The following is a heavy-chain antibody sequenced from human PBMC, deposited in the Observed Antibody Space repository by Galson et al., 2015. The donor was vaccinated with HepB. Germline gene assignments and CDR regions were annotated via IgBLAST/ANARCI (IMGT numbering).Heavy chain of an antibody. D-gene: IGHD1-26*01. V-gene: IGHV3-15*01. J-gene: IGHJ4*02. CDR3: LGASTVMDY. CDR2: INSKTDGGAT. CDR1: GFTFSNAW. Sequence: SLRLSCAASGFTFSNAWMNWVRQAPGKGLEWIGRINSKTDGGATDYAAPLKGRFTISRDDSKNTLYLQMNSLKTEDTAVYYCLGASTVMDYWGQGTLVTVSS.